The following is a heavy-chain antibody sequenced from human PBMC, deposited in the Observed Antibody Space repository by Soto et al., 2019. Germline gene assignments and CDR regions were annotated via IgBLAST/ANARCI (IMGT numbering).Heavy chain of an antibody. J-gene: IGHJ4*02. Sequence: PVGSLRLSCTASGFTFGDYAMSWVRQAPGKGLEWVGFIRSKAYGGTTEYAASVKGRFTISRDDSKSIAYLQMNSLKTEDTAVYYCTGSTQVGGPDYWGQGTLVTVSS. CDR1: GFTFGDYA. D-gene: IGHD1-26*01. V-gene: IGHV3-49*04. CDR2: IRSKAYGGTT. CDR3: TGSTQVGGPDY.